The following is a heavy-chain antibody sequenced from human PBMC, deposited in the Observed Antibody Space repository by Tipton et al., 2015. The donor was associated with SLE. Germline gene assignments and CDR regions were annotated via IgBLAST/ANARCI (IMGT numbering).Heavy chain of an antibody. CDR3: ARGTAYYDFWSGYHDALDV. J-gene: IGHJ3*01. CDR1: GGTISNYI. D-gene: IGHD3-3*01. Sequence: QLVQSGAEVKKPGSSVRVSCKASGGTISNYIVSWVRQAPGQGLEWMGGIIPILRTGNSAQRFQGRVTFTTDESTSTAYMELGSLRSEDTAVYYCARGTAYYDFWSGYHDALDVWGQGTMVTVSS. CDR2: IIPILRTG. V-gene: IGHV1-69*16.